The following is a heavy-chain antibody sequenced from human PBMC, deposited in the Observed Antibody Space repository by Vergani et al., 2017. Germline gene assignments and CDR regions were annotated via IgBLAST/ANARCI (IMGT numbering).Heavy chain of an antibody. D-gene: IGHD2-2*03. Sequence: QVQLVESGGGVVQPGRSLRLSCAASGFTFSSYGMHWVRQAPGKGLEWVAVISYDGSNKYYADSVKGRFTISRDNSKNTLYLQMNSLRAEDTAVYYCASLGIVVGPAAISPYYMDVWGKGTTVTVSS. J-gene: IGHJ6*03. CDR1: GFTFSSYG. CDR3: ASLGIVVGPAAISPYYMDV. CDR2: ISYDGSNK. V-gene: IGHV3-30*03.